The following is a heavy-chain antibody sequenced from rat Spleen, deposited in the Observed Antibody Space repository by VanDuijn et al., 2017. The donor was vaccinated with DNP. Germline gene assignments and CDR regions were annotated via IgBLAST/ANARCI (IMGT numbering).Heavy chain of an antibody. CDR3: ARMNGGRVDY. D-gene: IGHD1-11*01. CDR2: ISYSGST. CDR1: GYSITSNY. J-gene: IGHJ3*01. V-gene: IGHV3-1*01. Sequence: EVQLQESGPGLVKPSQSLSLTCSVTGYSITSNYWGWIRKFPGNKMEWMGYISYSGSTSYNPSLKSRISITRDTSKNQFFLQLNSVTTEDTATYYCARMNGGRVDYWGQGTLVTVSS.